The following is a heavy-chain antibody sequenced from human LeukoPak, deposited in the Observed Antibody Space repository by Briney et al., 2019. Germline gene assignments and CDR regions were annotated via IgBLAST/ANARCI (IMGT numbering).Heavy chain of an antibody. CDR2: ISYDGSNK. J-gene: IGHJ6*03. Sequence: GGSLRLSCAASGFTFSNYAMHWVRQAPGKGLEWVAVISYDGSNKYYADSVKGRFTISRDNSKNTLYLQMNSLRAEDTAVYYCARDAGPRGYDFWSGSSNYYYYMDVWGKGTTVTVSS. V-gene: IGHV3-30-3*01. D-gene: IGHD3-3*01. CDR1: GFTFSNYA. CDR3: ARDAGPRGYDFWSGSSNYYYYMDV.